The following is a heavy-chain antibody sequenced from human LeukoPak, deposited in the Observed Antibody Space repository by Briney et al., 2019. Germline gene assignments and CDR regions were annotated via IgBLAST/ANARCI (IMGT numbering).Heavy chain of an antibody. CDR1: GFTFSTYA. CDR2: IRCDRTKT. D-gene: IGHD1-1*01. J-gene: IGHJ5*02. Sequence: GGSLRLSCAASGFTFSTYAMRWVRQAPGKGLEWVAVIRCDRTKTFYADSAKGRFTISRDNSKNTVYLQMSSLRVEDTAVYFCVRDRLTTEDSFEFDPWGQGTLVTVSS. CDR3: VRDRLTTEDSFEFDP. V-gene: IGHV3-30*02.